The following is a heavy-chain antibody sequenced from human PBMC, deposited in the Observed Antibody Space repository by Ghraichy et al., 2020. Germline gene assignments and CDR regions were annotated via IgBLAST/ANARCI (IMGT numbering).Heavy chain of an antibody. Sequence: ETLSLTCAASGFTFRNYAMNWVRQAPGKGLEWVSAISGSGSTTYYADSIEGRFTISRDNSKNTLDLRMNSLRAEDTAVYYCAKDQASIFNSGTFYHYYGLDVWGQGTTVTVSS. D-gene: IGHD3-10*01. CDR2: ISGSGSTT. J-gene: IGHJ6*02. CDR1: GFTFRNYA. V-gene: IGHV3-23*01. CDR3: AKDQASIFNSGTFYHYYGLDV.